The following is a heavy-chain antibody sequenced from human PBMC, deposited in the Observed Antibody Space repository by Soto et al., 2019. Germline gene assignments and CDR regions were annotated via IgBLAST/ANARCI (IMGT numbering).Heavy chain of an antibody. CDR2: ISGSGGSP. Sequence: EVQLLQSGGGLVQPGESLRLSCAASGFSFSSYTMTWVRQAPGKGLEWVSVISGSGGSPYHADSVQGRFTISRDNPKNTRYLQMNSLRAEDTAIYYCAKARCSSATCYVPDYWGQGTLVTVSS. CDR1: GFSFSSYT. J-gene: IGHJ4*02. D-gene: IGHD2-2*01. V-gene: IGHV3-23*01. CDR3: AKARCSSATCYVPDY.